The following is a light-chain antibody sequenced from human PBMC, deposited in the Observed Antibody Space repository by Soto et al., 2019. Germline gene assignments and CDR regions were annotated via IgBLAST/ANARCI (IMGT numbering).Light chain of an antibody. Sequence: QSALPQPASVSGSPGQSITISCTGTSSNVGNFNVVSWYQQHPGKAPKVIIYDVSERPSGVSHRFSGSKSGNTASLTISGLQAEDEADYYCCSYAGSGTNVFGTGTKGTVL. CDR2: DVS. V-gene: IGLV2-23*02. J-gene: IGLJ1*01. CDR1: SSNVGNFNV. CDR3: CSYAGSGTNV.